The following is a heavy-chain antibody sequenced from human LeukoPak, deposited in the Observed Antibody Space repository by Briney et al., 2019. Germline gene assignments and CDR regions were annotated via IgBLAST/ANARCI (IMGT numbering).Heavy chain of an antibody. D-gene: IGHD3-22*01. V-gene: IGHV1-18*01. J-gene: IGHJ4*02. Sequence: GASVKVSCKASGYTFTSYGISWVRQAPGQGLEWMGWISAYNGNTNYAQKLQGRVTMTTDTSTSTAYMELRSLRSDDTAVYYCARAPGGNNYYDSSGYLRGLDYWGQGTLVTVSS. CDR3: ARAPGGNNYYDSSGYLRGLDY. CDR1: GYTFTSYG. CDR2: ISAYNGNT.